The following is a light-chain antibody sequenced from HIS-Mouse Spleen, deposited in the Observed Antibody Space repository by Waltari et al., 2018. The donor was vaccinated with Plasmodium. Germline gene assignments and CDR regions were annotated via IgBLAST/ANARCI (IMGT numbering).Light chain of an antibody. CDR2: EDS. J-gene: IGLJ3*02. CDR3: YSTDSSGNHRV. Sequence: SYDLTPPPSVSVSPGQPARITCSGDAFPQNYAYWYQQKSGQAPVLVIYEDSKRPSGNPERFSGASSGTMATLTISGAQVEDEADYYCYSTDSSGNHRVFGGGTKLTVL. V-gene: IGLV3-10*01. CDR1: AFPQNY.